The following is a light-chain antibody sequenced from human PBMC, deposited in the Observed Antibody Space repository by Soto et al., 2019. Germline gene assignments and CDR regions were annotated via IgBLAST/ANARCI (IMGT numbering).Light chain of an antibody. V-gene: IGKV3-15*01. CDR1: QSVSSN. CDR2: GAS. CDR3: QQYNNWPRGT. J-gene: IGKJ1*01. Sequence: IVMTQSPATLSVSPGERATLSCRASQSVSSNLAWYQHKPGQAPRLLMYGASTRATGIPARFSGSGSGTEFTLTISSLQSEDFAVYYCQQYNNWPRGTFGQGTKVDNK.